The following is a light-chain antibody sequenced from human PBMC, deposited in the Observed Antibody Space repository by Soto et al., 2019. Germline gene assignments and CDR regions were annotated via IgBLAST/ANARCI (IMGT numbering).Light chain of an antibody. CDR1: QSVSSIF. CDR2: GAS. CDR3: QQYNNWPLT. J-gene: IGKJ4*01. V-gene: IGKV3D-15*01. Sequence: EIFLTHSPGTLSWSPLERATLSFMASQSVSSIFLAWYQQRVGQAPRLIIYGASSRATGIPDRFSGSGSGTEFTLTISSVQSQDFAVYYCQQYNNWPLTFGGGTKVDI.